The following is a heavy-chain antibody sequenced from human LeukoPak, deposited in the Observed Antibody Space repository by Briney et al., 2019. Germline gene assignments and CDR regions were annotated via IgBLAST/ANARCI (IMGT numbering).Heavy chain of an antibody. D-gene: IGHD3-9*01. Sequence: SQTLSLTCAVSGGSISSGGYSWSWIRQPPGKGLEWIGYIYHSGSTYYNPSLKSRVTISVDRSKNQFSLKLSSVTAADTAVYYCARGVNYDILTGYHPNAFDIWGQGTMVTVSS. CDR1: GGSISSGGYS. CDR2: IYHSGST. CDR3: ARGVNYDILTGYHPNAFDI. J-gene: IGHJ3*02. V-gene: IGHV4-30-2*01.